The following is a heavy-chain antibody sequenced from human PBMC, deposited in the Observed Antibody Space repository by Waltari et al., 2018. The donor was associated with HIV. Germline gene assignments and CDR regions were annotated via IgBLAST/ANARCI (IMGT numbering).Heavy chain of an antibody. CDR3: AKDGTAAGHNWFDP. J-gene: IGHJ5*02. CDR2: ISWNSGSI. D-gene: IGHD6-13*01. CDR1: GFTFDDYA. Sequence: EVQLVESGGGLVQPGRSLRLSCAASGFTFDDYAMHWVRQAPGKGLEWVSGISWNSGSIGYADSVKGRFTISRDNAKNSLYLQMNSLRAEDTALYYCAKDGTAAGHNWFDPWGQGTLVTVSS. V-gene: IGHV3-9*01.